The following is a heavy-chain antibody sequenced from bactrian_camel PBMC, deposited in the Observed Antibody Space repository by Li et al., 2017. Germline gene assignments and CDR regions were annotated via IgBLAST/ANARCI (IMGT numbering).Heavy chain of an antibody. V-gene: IGHV3S40*01. CDR1: EFTFRAWD. CDR3: AARSTYGGTWAGASEYNY. J-gene: IGHJ4*01. CDR2: VLSSGSGA. D-gene: IGHD6*01. Sequence: VQLVESGGGSVQPGESLNLSCSASEFTFRAWDMGWVRQAPGKELEWVATVLSSGSGAHYRDSVAGRFTISQDNSKNTVYLEMNSLKPTDSAMYLCAARSTYGGTWAGASEYNYWGQGTQVTVS.